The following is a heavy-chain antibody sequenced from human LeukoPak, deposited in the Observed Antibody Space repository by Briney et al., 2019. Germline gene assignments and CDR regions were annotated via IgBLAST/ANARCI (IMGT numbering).Heavy chain of an antibody. CDR3: ARGQGATVPQVGKNWFDP. J-gene: IGHJ5*02. Sequence: PSETLSLTCAVSGGSINSSNWWSRVRQPPGKGLEWIGEIYHSGSTNYTPYLKSRVTISVDKSKNQFSLKLISVTDAHTAVYYCARGQGATVPQVGKNWFDPRGQRTRVSV. D-gene: IGHD1-26*01. CDR1: GGSINSSNW. CDR2: IYHSGST. V-gene: IGHV4-4*02.